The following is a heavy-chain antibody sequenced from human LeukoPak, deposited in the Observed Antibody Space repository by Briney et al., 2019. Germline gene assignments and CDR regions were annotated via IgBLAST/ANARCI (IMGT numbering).Heavy chain of an antibody. J-gene: IGHJ4*02. Sequence: GGSLRLSCAASGFTFSSYWMHWVRQAPGKGLAWVSRINSDGSSTSYADSVKGRFTISRDNAKNTLYLQMNSLRAEDTAVYYCARGLLGVGATGTDYWGQGTLVTVSS. V-gene: IGHV3-74*01. CDR1: GFTFSSYW. D-gene: IGHD1-26*01. CDR3: ARGLLGVGATGTDY. CDR2: INSDGSST.